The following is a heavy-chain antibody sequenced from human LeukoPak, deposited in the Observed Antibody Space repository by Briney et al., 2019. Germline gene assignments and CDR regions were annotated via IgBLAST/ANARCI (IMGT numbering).Heavy chain of an antibody. CDR2: VYYGGIT. CDR3: AREVDYSHYYYMDV. J-gene: IGHJ6*03. CDR1: GGSIDNYY. Sequence: SETLSLTCTVSGGSIDNYYWTWIRQPPGKGLEWIGYVYYGGITKYNPSLMSRVSISVDTSKNQFSLKVRAVTAADTAVYYCAREVDYSHYYYMDVWGKGTTVTVSS. V-gene: IGHV4-59*01. D-gene: IGHD4-11*01.